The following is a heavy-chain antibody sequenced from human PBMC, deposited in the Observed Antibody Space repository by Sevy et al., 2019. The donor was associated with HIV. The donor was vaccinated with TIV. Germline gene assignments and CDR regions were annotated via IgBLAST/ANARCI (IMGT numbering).Heavy chain of an antibody. J-gene: IGHJ5*02. V-gene: IGHV1-2*06. CDR1: GYNFY. CDR2: VTPNSGAT. CDR3: AGQSLGWYNWFDP. D-gene: IGHD6-19*01. Sequence: ASVKVSCKASGYNFYIHWVRQAPGQGLEWMGRVTPNSGATTYAQRFQGRVAMTMDTSISTAYMELSGMKSDDTAIYYCAGQSLGWYNWFDPWGQGTLVTVSS.